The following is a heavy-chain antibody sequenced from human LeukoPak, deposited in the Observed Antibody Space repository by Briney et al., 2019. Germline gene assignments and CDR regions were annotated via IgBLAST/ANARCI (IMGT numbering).Heavy chain of an antibody. J-gene: IGHJ4*02. V-gene: IGHV3-53*01. D-gene: IGHD2-15*01. CDR3: ARDFKDSFDY. CDR2: IYTGGTT. Sequence: GSLRLSCAASGFTVSNSYMSWVRQAPGKGLEWVSVIYTGGTTYYADSVKGRFTISRDNSKNTLYLQMNSLRAEDTAVYYCARDFKDSFDYWGQGTLVTVSS. CDR1: GFTVSNSY.